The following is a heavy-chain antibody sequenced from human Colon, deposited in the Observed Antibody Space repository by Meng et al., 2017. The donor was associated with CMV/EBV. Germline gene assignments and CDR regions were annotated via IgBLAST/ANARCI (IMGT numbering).Heavy chain of an antibody. J-gene: IGHJ6*02. Sequence: GESLKISWKGSGYSFTSYWSAWVRQMPGKGMEWMGAIYPGDSDTRYSPSFQGQVTISADKSINTAYLQWSSLKASDTGVYYCARRPSHYYGMDVWGQGTTVTVSS. CDR3: ARRPSHYYGMDV. CDR2: IYPGDSDT. CDR1: GYSFTSYW. V-gene: IGHV5-51*01.